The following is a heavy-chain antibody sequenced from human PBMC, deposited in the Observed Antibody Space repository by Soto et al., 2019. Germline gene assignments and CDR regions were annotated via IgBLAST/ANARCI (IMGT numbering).Heavy chain of an antibody. D-gene: IGHD6-13*01. V-gene: IGHV4-34*01. CDR1: GGSFSGYC. CDR2: ITHSGSS. Sequence: QVQLQQWGAGLLKPSETLSLTCAVYGGSFSGYCWSWIRQPPGKGLEWIGEITHSGSSNYNPSLKSRVTISVDTSKNQFSLKLNSVTAADTAVYYCARGRKGYSSSWRVVVDWGQGTLVTVSS. J-gene: IGHJ4*02. CDR3: ARGRKGYSSSWRVVVD.